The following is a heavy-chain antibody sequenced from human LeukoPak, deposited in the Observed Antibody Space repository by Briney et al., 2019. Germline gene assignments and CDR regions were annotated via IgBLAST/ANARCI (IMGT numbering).Heavy chain of an antibody. Sequence: GASVKVSCKASGGTFSSYAISWVRQAPGQGLEWMGRIIPILGIANYAQKFQGRVTMTTDTSTSTAYMELRSLRSDDTAVYYCARAKELRFLEWLFGDDYWGQGTLVTVSS. CDR1: GGTFSSYA. CDR3: ARAKELRFLEWLFGDDY. D-gene: IGHD3-3*01. J-gene: IGHJ4*02. CDR2: IIPILGIA. V-gene: IGHV1-69*04.